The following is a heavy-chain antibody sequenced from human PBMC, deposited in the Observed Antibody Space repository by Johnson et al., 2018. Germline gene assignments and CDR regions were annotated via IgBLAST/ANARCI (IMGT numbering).Heavy chain of an antibody. CDR1: GFTFGSYW. J-gene: IGHJ6*03. CDR3: ARDQTGDYYSYYYMDI. D-gene: IGHD3-10*01. V-gene: IGHV3-7*01. CDR2: INHAGSEK. Sequence: VQLVESGGDLVQXGGSXRLXCAASGFTFGSYWMSWVRQAPGKGLEWVAHINHAGSEKYYVESVKGRFTISRDKARHSLYLQMNSLRAEDTAVYYCARDQTGDYYSYYYMDIWGKGTTVTVSS.